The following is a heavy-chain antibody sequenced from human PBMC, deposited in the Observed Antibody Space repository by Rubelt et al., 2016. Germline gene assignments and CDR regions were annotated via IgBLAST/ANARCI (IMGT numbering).Heavy chain of an antibody. CDR1: GFTFSTYA. CDR3: TSVIYYSNYV. V-gene: IGHV3-7*01. J-gene: IGHJ6*02. CDR2: IKQDGSEE. Sequence: VQLVESGGGVVQPGRSLRLSCAASGFTFSTYAMHWVRQAPGKGLEWVANIKQDGSEENYVDSVKGRFTISRDNAKNSLYLQMNSLRAEDTAVYYCTSVIYYSNYVWGQGTTVTVSS.